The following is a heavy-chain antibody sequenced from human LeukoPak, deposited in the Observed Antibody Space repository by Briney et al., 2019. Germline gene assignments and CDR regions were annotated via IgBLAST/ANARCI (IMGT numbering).Heavy chain of an antibody. J-gene: IGHJ5*02. CDR3: ARSWPGDNWFDP. Sequence: ASVKVSCKASGYTFTSYDINWVRQAPGQGLEWMGIINPSGGSTSYAQKFQGRVTMTRDTSTSTVYMELSSLRSEDTAVYYCARSWPGDNWFDPWGQGTLVTVSS. D-gene: IGHD1-26*01. CDR1: GYTFTSYD. V-gene: IGHV1-46*01. CDR2: INPSGGST.